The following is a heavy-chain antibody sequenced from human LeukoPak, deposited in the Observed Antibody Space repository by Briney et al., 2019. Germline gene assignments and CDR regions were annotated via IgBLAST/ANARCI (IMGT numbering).Heavy chain of an antibody. CDR1: GNRFTSYW. Sequence: GESLKISCKGSGNRFTSYWIGWVRQMPGKGLEWMGIIYFGDSHTRYSPSFQGQVTISADKSISTAYLQWSSLKASDTAIYYCATSAGSSSSWEFDYWGQGTLVPSPQ. CDR3: ATSAGSSSSWEFDY. J-gene: IGHJ4*02. CDR2: IYFGDSHT. D-gene: IGHD6-13*01. V-gene: IGHV5-51*01.